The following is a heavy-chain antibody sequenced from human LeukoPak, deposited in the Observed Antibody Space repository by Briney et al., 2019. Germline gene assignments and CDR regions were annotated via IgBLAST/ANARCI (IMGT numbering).Heavy chain of an antibody. J-gene: IGHJ4*02. CDR1: GFTFSTYA. D-gene: IGHD3-16*01. CDR3: ARENDQGFDY. V-gene: IGHV3-21*01. Sequence: GGSLRLSCAASGFTFSTYAMNWVRQAPGKGLEWVSSFGTRSTSIYYAHSVTGRFIISRDNAKNSLYLQMNSLRAEDTAVYYCARENDQGFDYWGQGTLVTVSS. CDR2: FGTRSTSI.